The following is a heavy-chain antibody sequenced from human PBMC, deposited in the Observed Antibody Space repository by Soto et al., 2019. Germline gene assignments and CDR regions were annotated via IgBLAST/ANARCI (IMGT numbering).Heavy chain of an antibody. Sequence: PSETLSLTCTVSGDSISSGSYWGWIRQPPGEGPEWIASIYHGGTTFYNPSLKSRISISVDTSKNQFSLRLTSVTAADTATYYCASVHVMVVAGSTFDYWGRGTLVTVSS. D-gene: IGHD6-19*01. CDR2: IYHGGTT. J-gene: IGHJ4*03. CDR3: ASVHVMVVAGSTFDY. CDR1: GDSISSGSY. V-gene: IGHV4-38-2*02.